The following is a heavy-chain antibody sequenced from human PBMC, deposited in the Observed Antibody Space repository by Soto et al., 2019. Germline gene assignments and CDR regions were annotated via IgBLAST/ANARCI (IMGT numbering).Heavy chain of an antibody. CDR3: ARDLWGYCGADCYPLDV. J-gene: IGHJ6*02. D-gene: IGHD2-21*02. Sequence: PSETVSLTCTVSGGSISSYYWSWIRQPPGKGLEWIGYMYNTGSTIYNPSLKSRVTISVDTSKNQFSLKLNSVTAADTAVYYCARDLWGYCGADCYPLDVWGQGTTVTVSS. CDR1: GGSISSYY. V-gene: IGHV4-59*01. CDR2: MYNTGST.